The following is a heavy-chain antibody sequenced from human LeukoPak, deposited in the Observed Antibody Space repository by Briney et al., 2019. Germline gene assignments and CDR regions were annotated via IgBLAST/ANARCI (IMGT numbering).Heavy chain of an antibody. CDR2: IWSDGINK. CDR1: GFTFSNYG. D-gene: IGHD6-13*01. CDR3: ARSTYSSSSYYFDY. J-gene: IGHJ4*02. Sequence: PGGSLRLSCAASGFTFSNYGIHWVRQAPGKGLEWVAAIWSDGINKYYVDSVKGRFTISRDNSKNTLYLQMNSLRADDTAVYYCARSTYSSSSYYFDYWGQGSLVTVSS. V-gene: IGHV3-33*01.